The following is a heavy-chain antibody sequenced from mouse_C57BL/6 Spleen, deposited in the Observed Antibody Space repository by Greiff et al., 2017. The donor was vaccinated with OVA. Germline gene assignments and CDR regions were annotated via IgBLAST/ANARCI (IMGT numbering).Heavy chain of an antibody. V-gene: IGHV1-26*01. Sequence: EVQLQQSGPELVKPGASVKISCKASGYTFTDYYMNWVKQSNGKSLEWIGDINPNNGGTSYNQKFKGKATLTVDKSSSTAYMELRSLTSEDSAVYYCARGVGRKYFDVWGTGTTVTVSS. CDR2: INPNNGGT. D-gene: IGHD4-1*01. CDR3: ARGVGRKYFDV. CDR1: GYTFTDYY. J-gene: IGHJ1*03.